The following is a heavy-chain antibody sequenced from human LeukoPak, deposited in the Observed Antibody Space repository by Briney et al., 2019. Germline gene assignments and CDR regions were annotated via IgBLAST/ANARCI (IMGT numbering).Heavy chain of an antibody. J-gene: IGHJ5*02. D-gene: IGHD6-19*01. Sequence: PSETLSLTCTVSGDSISSDTYYWSWIRQPAGKGLEWIGRISTDGSTNYNPSLNSRITMSVDASNNHFSLKLNSVTAADTAVYYCAKGAGPPWFDPWGQGTLVTVSS. V-gene: IGHV4-61*02. CDR3: AKGAGPPWFDP. CDR2: ISTDGST. CDR1: GDSISSDTYY.